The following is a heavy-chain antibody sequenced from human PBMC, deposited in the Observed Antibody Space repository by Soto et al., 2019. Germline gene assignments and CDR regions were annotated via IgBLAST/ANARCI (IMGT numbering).Heavy chain of an antibody. V-gene: IGHV5-10-1*03. Sequence: EVQLVQSGAEVKKPGESLRISCKTSGYDFTTYWISWVRQMPGKGLEWMGRIDCDDSDTYYNASFQGHVTISVDKSISTAYLQWPSLRASDTGIYYCARQTVGPDSNWFDPWGQGTLVTVSS. CDR1: GYDFTTYW. CDR3: ARQTVGPDSNWFDP. CDR2: IDCDDSDT. J-gene: IGHJ5*02. D-gene: IGHD2-15*01.